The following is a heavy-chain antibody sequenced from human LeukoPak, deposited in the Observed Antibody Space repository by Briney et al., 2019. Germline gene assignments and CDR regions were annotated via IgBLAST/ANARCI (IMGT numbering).Heavy chain of an antibody. Sequence: SETLSLTCTVSGGSISNYYWSWIRQPPGKGLEWIGDIFYSGSTNYNPSLKSRVTISVDTSKNQFSLKLSSVTAADTAVYYCARVPRSYYYYYYMDVWGKGTTVTVSS. CDR2: IFYSGST. CDR1: GGSISNYY. J-gene: IGHJ6*03. CDR3: ARVPRSYYYYYYMDV. V-gene: IGHV4-59*01.